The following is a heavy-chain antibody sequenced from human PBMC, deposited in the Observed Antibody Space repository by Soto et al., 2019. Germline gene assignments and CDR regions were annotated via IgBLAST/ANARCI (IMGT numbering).Heavy chain of an antibody. V-gene: IGHV3-33*01. CDR3: ARVGYSSSWTNGDY. J-gene: IGHJ4*02. D-gene: IGHD6-13*01. CDR1: GFTFSNYG. Sequence: QVQLVESGGGVVQPERSLRLSCAASGFTFSNYGMHWVRQPPGKGLEWVAVIWYDGSNKYYAESVKGRFTISRDNSKSTLYLHMNSLRAEDTAVYYCARVGYSSSWTNGDYWGQGTLVTVSS. CDR2: IWYDGSNK.